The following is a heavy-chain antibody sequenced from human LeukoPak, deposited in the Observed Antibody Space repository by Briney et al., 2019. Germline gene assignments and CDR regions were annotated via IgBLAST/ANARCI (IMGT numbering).Heavy chain of an antibody. CDR1: GGTFSSYA. Sequence: GASVKVSCKASGGTFSSYAISWVRQAPGQGLEWMGGIIPIFGTANYAQKFQGRVTITADESTSTAYMELSSLRSEDTAVYYCARVQQQLIDWFDPWGQGTLVTVSS. D-gene: IGHD6-13*01. CDR3: ARVQQQLIDWFDP. V-gene: IGHV1-69*13. J-gene: IGHJ5*02. CDR2: IIPIFGTA.